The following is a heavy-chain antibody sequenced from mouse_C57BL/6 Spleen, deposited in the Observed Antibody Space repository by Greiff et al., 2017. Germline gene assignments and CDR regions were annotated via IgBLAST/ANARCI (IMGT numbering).Heavy chain of an antibody. V-gene: IGHV1-69*01. CDR3: ARRDEAWFAY. Sequence: QVQLQQPGAELVMPGASVKLSCKASGYTFTSYWMHWVKQRPGQGLEWIGEIDPSDSYTNYNHKFKGKSTLTVDKSSSTAYMQLSSLTSEDSAVYYCARRDEAWFAYWGQGTLVTVSA. CDR1: GYTFTSYW. CDR2: IDPSDSYT. J-gene: IGHJ3*01.